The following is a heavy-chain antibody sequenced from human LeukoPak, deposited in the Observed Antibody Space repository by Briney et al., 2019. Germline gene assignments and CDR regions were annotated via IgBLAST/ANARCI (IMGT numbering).Heavy chain of an antibody. CDR2: IKEDGSEK. CDR1: GFTFSNYW. J-gene: IGHJ6*03. D-gene: IGHD2-15*01. CDR3: ARDSVAATYYYYYYMDV. Sequence: GGSLRLSCAASGFTFSNYWMSWVRQAPGKGLEWVANIKEDGSEKYYVDSVKGRFTISRDNSKNTLYLQMNSLRAEDTAVYYCARDSVAATYYYYYYMDVWGKGTTVTVSS. V-gene: IGHV3-7*01.